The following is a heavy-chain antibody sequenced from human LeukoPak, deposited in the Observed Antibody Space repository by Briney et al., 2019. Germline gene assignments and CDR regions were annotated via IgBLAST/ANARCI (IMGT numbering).Heavy chain of an antibody. CDR3: ARGGGLDV. V-gene: IGHV3-48*02. Sequence: GGSLRLSCAASGFTFSSYPLNWVRQAPGKGLEWVSYISSSSSTTYYTDSVNGRFTISRDNARNSLYLQMNNVRDEDTAVYYCARGGGLDVWGQGATVTVSS. CDR1: GFTFSSYP. D-gene: IGHD3-16*01. CDR2: ISSSSSTT. J-gene: IGHJ6*02.